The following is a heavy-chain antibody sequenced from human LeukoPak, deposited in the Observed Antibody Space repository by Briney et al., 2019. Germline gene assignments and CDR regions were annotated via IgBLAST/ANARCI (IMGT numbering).Heavy chain of an antibody. V-gene: IGHV3-23*01. CDR3: ARERRYCSSTSCPLAFDI. D-gene: IGHD2-2*01. J-gene: IGHJ3*02. Sequence: GGSLRLSCAASGFTFSSYAMSWVRQAPGKGLEWVSAISGSGGSTYYADSVKGRFTISRDNSKNTLYLQMNSLRAEDTAVYYCARERRYCSSTSCPLAFDIWGQGTMVTVSS. CDR2: ISGSGGST. CDR1: GFTFSSYA.